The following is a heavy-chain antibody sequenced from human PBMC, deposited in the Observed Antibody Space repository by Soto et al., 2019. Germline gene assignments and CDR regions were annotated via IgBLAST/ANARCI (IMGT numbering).Heavy chain of an antibody. CDR1: GFIFSAFG. V-gene: IGHV3-30*03. CDR3: ARDRDGGTYTYFDN. CDR2: LSHDGSNK. D-gene: IGHD1-26*01. Sequence: GGSLRLSCAASGFIFSAFGIHWVRQAPGKGLEWVAFLSHDGSNKYYADSVRGRFTISRDNSKNTVYLQMNSLRPDDTAVYYCARDRDGGTYTYFDNWGQGTRVTV. J-gene: IGHJ4*02.